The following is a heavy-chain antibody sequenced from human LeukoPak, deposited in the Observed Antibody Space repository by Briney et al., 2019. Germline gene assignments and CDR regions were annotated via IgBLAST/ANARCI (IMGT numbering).Heavy chain of an antibody. CDR3: AGGYCTGGNCYSFGY. J-gene: IGHJ4*02. CDR1: GGSISSGSYY. V-gene: IGHV4-61*02. CDR2: IYTSGST. D-gene: IGHD2-8*02. Sequence: SETLSLTCSVSGGSISSGSYYWSWIRQPAEKGLEWIGRIYTSGSTNYNPSLKSRVSMSIDKSKNIFSLNLTSVTAADTAVYYCAGGYCTGGNCYSFGYWGQGTLVIVSS.